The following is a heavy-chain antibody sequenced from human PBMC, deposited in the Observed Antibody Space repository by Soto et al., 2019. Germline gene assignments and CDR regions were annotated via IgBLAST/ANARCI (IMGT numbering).Heavy chain of an antibody. CDR1: GFPFSTSS. Sequence: EVQVLESGGGLVQPGGSLRLSCAVSGFPFSTSSMNWVRQAPGKGLEWGSYIGSGSGPTYYADSVKGRFTISRDYAKNSLYLQMDSLRAEDTAVYYCARGLWGSNHYDLESYYSRADYWGQGTRVTVSS. D-gene: IGHD3-10*01. V-gene: IGHV3-48*01. CDR3: ARGLWGSNHYDLESYYSRADY. CDR2: IGSGSGPT. J-gene: IGHJ4*02.